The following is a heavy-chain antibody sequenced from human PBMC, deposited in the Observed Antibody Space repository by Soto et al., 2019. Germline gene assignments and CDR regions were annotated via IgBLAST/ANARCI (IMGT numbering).Heavy chain of an antibody. J-gene: IGHJ5*02. Sequence: PSETLSLTCAVYGGSFSGYYWSWIRQPPGKGLEWIGEINHSGSTNYNPSLKSRVTISVDTSKNQFSLKLSSVTAADTAVYYCARGPTTKRKNYYGSGSYYDRRWFDPWGQGTLVTVSS. CDR3: ARGPTTKRKNYYGSGSYYDRRWFDP. CDR2: INHSGST. V-gene: IGHV4-34*01. CDR1: GGSFSGYY. D-gene: IGHD3-10*01.